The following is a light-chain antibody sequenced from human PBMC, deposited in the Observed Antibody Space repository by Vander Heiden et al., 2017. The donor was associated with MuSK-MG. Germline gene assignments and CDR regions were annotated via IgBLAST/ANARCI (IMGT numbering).Light chain of an antibody. Sequence: QSALTHPPSASGSPGQSVTIPCTGTSSDVGAYNYVSWYHQHPDKAPKLMCDEVTRRPSGVPDRFSGSKFGNTASLTVSGLQADDEAYYYCSSYAGVNKVVFGGGTKLTVL. V-gene: IGLV2-8*01. J-gene: IGLJ3*02. CDR1: SSDVGAYNY. CDR2: EVT. CDR3: SSYAGVNKVV.